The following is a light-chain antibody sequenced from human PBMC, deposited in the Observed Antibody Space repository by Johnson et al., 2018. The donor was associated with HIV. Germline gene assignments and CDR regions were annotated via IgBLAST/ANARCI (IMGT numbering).Light chain of an antibody. Sequence: QSVLTQPPSVSAAPGQKVTISCSGSSSNIGNNYVSWYQQLPGTAPKLLIYESNKRPSGIPDRFSGSKSGTSATLGITGLQTGDEADYYCGTWDDSLSALYVFGTGTKVTVL. CDR1: SSNIGNNY. J-gene: IGLJ1*01. CDR3: GTWDDSLSALYV. V-gene: IGLV1-51*02. CDR2: ESN.